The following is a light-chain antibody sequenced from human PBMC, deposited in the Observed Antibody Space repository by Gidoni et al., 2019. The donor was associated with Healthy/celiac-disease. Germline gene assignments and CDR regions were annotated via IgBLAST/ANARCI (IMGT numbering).Light chain of an antibody. CDR3: QQSYRTPIT. CDR1: QSISSY. J-gene: IGKJ5*01. CDR2: AAS. V-gene: IGKV1-39*01. Sequence: DIQLTQPPSSLSASVGDRVTITCRASQSISSYLNWYQQKPGNAPKLLIYAASSLQSGVPSRFSGSGSGTDFTLTISSLQPEDFATYYCQQSYRTPITFGQGTRLEIK.